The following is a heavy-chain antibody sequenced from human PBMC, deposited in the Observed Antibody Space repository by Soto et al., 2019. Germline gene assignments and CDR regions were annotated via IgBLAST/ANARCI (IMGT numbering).Heavy chain of an antibody. J-gene: IGHJ4*02. CDR2: TYNSGTT. D-gene: IGHD3-3*01. Sequence: QVQLQESGPGLVEPSQTLSLTCTVSGDSISSGYFWSWIRQSPGKGLEWIGHTYNSGTTYNNPSLRSRGTISIDMSRNQFSLRLTSVTAADTAVYYCARGPSADKIDYWGQGTLVTVSS. CDR1: GDSISSGYF. CDR3: ARGPSADKIDY. V-gene: IGHV4-30-4*01.